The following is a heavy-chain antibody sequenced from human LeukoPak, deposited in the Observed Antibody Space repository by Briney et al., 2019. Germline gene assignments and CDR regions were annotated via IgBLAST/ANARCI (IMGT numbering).Heavy chain of an antibody. V-gene: IGHV3-9*03. CDR1: GFTFDDYA. CDR3: AKGLRYNWNYGYFDY. Sequence: PGRSLRLSCAAPGFTFDDYAMHWVRQAPGKGLEWVSGISWNSGSIGYADSVKGRFTISRDNAKNSLYLQMNSLRAEDMALYYCAKGLRYNWNYGYFDYWGQGTLVTVSS. CDR2: ISWNSGSI. D-gene: IGHD1-7*01. J-gene: IGHJ4*02.